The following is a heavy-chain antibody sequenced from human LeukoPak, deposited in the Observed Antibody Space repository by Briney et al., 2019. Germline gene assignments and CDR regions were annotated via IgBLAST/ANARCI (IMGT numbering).Heavy chain of an antibody. CDR2: IRYDGSNK. CDR3: AKMTLAYCGGDCPSDY. V-gene: IGHV3-30*02. D-gene: IGHD2-21*02. Sequence: PGGSLRLSCAASGFTFSSYGMHWVRQAPGKGLEWVAFIRYDGSNKYYADSVKGRFTISRDNSKNTLYLQMNSLRAEDTAVYYCAKMTLAYCGGDCPSDYWGQGTLVTVSS. J-gene: IGHJ4*02. CDR1: GFTFSSYG.